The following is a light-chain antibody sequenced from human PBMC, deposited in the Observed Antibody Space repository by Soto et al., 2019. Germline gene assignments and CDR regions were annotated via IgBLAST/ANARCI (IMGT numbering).Light chain of an antibody. CDR2: DVT. J-gene: IGLJ1*01. CDR3: CSHSASYTFV. Sequence: QSALTQPRSVSGSPGQSVTISCTGTSSDVGGYNCVSWYQQHPGKAPQLMIYDVTQRPSGVPDRFSGSKSGNTASLTISGLQAEDEADYYCCSHSASYTFVFGTGTKVTV. V-gene: IGLV2-11*01. CDR1: SSDVGGYNC.